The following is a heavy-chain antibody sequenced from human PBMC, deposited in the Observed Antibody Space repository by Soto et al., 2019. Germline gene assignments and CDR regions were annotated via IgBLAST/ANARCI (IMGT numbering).Heavy chain of an antibody. CDR1: GGSLNHYY. J-gene: IGHJ4*02. D-gene: IGHD3-10*02. CDR2: INHSGST. V-gene: IGHV4-34*01. Sequence: SGGSLNHYYRSLIRQPPGKGLEWIGEINHSGSTNYNPSLKSRVTISVDTSKNQFSLKLSSVTAADTAVYYCARGVFPFDSWGLGTLVTVSS. CDR3: ARGVFPFDS.